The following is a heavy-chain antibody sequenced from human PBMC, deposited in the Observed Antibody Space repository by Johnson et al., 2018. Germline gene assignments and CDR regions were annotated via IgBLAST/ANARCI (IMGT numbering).Heavy chain of an antibody. CDR3: ARGPYCSGAACYSIFDF. J-gene: IGHJ4*02. CDR2: ISGSGRGSVI. V-gene: IGHV3-48*02. Sequence: VQLVKCGGGLVQPGGSLRLACAASGFAFSGHTMDWPRQAPGEGLEWVSRISGSGRGSVIFYADSVEGRFTISRDNSQNSLYLKMNSLRHNETAVYYCARGPYCSGAACYSIFDFWGQGTLVTVSS. CDR1: GFAFSGHT. D-gene: IGHD2-15*01.